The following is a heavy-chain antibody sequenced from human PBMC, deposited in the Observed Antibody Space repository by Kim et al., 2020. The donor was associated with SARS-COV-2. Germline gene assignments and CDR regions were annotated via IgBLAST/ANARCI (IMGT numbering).Heavy chain of an antibody. J-gene: IGHJ4*03. CDR1: GFTFTMYS. D-gene: IGHD2-2*01. CDR2: ISFDGSHT. V-gene: IGHV3-30*04. Sequence: GGSLRLSCAASGFTFTMYSMHWVRLAPGKGLEWVAFISFDGSHTDYADSVKGRFTVSRDSSKNTVFLEMGRLRLEDTALYFCARDPIYARGRGYFGSWG. CDR3: ARDPIYARGRGYFGS.